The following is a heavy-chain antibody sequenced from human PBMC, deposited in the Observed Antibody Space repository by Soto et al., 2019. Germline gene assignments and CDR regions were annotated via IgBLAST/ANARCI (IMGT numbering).Heavy chain of an antibody. CDR3: AKDGYDYRDYGGSDFDY. Sequence: GGSLRLSCAASGFTFGSYAMSWVRQAPGKGLEWVSAISGSGGSTYYADSVKGRFTISRDNSKNTLYLQMNSLRAEDTAVYYCAKDGYDYRDYGGSDFDYWGQGTLVTVSS. D-gene: IGHD4-17*01. V-gene: IGHV3-23*01. J-gene: IGHJ4*02. CDR1: GFTFGSYA. CDR2: ISGSGGST.